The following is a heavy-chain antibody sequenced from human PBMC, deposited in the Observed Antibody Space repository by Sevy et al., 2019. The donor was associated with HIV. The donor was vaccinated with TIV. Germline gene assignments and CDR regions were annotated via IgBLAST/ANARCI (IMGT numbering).Heavy chain of an antibody. Sequence: GGSLRLSCAVPGFTFSSFWMSWVRQAPGKGLEWVASIKQDGSEKYYVDSVKDRFTISGDNAKNSLFLQMNSVRAEDTAVYCCAREGSSPYGFDIWGQGTMVTVSS. CDR3: AREGSSPYGFDI. CDR1: GFTFSSFW. V-gene: IGHV3-7*01. D-gene: IGHD6-13*01. CDR2: IKQDGSEK. J-gene: IGHJ3*02.